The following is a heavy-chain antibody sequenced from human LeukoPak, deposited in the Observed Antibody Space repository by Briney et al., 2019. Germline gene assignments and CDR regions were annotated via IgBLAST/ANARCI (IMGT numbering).Heavy chain of an antibody. CDR3: ARAHPGYCSGGSCTASWFDP. CDR1: GGSTSSYY. D-gene: IGHD2-15*01. Sequence: PPETLSLTCTVSGGSTSSYYWSWIRHPAGKGLEWIGRIYTSGSTNYNPSLKTRVTMSVGTSKNQFTLKLSSVTAADTAVYYCARAHPGYCSGGSCTASWFDPWGQGTLVTVSS. CDR2: IYTSGST. J-gene: IGHJ5*02. V-gene: IGHV4-4*07.